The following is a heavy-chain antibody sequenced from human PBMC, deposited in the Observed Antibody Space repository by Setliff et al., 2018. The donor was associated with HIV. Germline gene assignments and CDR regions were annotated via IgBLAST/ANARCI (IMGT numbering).Heavy chain of an antibody. J-gene: IGHJ4*01. CDR2: INTSGGSA. D-gene: IGHD6-19*01. CDR3: ARNQGDSSGWYAGDF. CDR1: GGTFSSYA. Sequence: ASVKVSCKASGGTFSSYAISWVRQAPGQGLEWMGVINTSGGSAGYAEKFRGRVTMTRDTSTNTVYMDLRNLRSEDTAVYYCARNQGDSSGWYAGDFWGHGTLVTVSS. V-gene: IGHV1-46*01.